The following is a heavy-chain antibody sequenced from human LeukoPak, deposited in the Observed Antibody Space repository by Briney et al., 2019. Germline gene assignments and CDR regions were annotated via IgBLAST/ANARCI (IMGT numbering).Heavy chain of an antibody. V-gene: IGHV3-21*01. CDR2: ISSSSSYI. CDR1: GFTFSIYS. D-gene: IGHD3-22*01. CDR3: ARGFDLHDSSGYGY. Sequence: PGGSLRLSCAASGFTFSIYSMNWVRHAPGKGLEWVSSISSSSSYIYYADSVKGRFTISRDNAKNSLYLQMNSLRAEDTAVYYCARGFDLHDSSGYGYWGQGTLVTVSS. J-gene: IGHJ4*02.